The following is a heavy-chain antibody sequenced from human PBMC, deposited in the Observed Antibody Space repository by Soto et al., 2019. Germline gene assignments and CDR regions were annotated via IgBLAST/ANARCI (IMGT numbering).Heavy chain of an antibody. J-gene: IGHJ4*02. D-gene: IGHD2-15*01. CDR3: AKDRRGAYCSGGICYSPDY. CDR1: GFTFSSHV. V-gene: IGHV3-23*01. Sequence: EVQLWESGGGLVQPGGSLRLSCAVSGFTFSSHVMSWVRQAPGQGLEWVSAISGTGGTYYADSVKGRFTISRDNSKNALYLQMNNLRDEDTAVYYCAKDRRGAYCSGGICYSPDYWGQGTLVIVSS. CDR2: ISGTGGT.